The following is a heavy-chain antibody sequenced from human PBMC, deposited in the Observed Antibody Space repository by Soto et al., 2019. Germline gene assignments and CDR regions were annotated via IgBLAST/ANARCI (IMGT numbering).Heavy chain of an antibody. Sequence: ASVKVSCKASGYTFTSYGISWVRQAPGQGLEWMGWIVTYNGNTQSTQKLQGRVTMTTDTSTSTAYMELRSLRSEDTAVYYCARGSDYDSSGYYYSWFDPWGQGTLVTVSS. CDR3: ARGSDYDSSGYYYSWFDP. V-gene: IGHV1-18*01. J-gene: IGHJ5*02. CDR1: GYTFTSYG. D-gene: IGHD3-22*01. CDR2: IVTYNGNT.